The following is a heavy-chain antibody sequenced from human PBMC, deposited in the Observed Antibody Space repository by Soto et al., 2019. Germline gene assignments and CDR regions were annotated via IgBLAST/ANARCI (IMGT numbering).Heavy chain of an antibody. V-gene: IGHV4-39*07. CDR2: IYYSGST. D-gene: IGHD3-16*02. CDR3: ARVNYDYVWGSYRPYYFDY. J-gene: IGHJ4*02. CDR1: GGSISSSSYY. Sequence: PSETLSLTCTVSGGSISSSSYYWGWIRQPPGKGLEWIGSIYYSGSTYYNPSLKSRVTISVDTSKNQFSLKLSSVTAADTAVYYCARVNYDYVWGSYRPYYFDYWGQGTLVTVSS.